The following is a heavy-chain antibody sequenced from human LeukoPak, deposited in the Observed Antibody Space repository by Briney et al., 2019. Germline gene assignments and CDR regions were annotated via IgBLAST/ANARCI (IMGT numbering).Heavy chain of an antibody. V-gene: IGHV4-59*12. CDR1: GGSISSYY. CDR2: IYYSGST. J-gene: IGHJ4*02. Sequence: SETLSLTCTVSGGSISSYYWSWIRQPPGKGLEWIGYIYYSGSTYYNPSLKSRVTISVDTSKNQFSLKLSSVTAADTAVYYCARDRYPYYFDYWGQGTLVTVSS. CDR3: ARDRYPYYFDY. D-gene: IGHD1-1*01.